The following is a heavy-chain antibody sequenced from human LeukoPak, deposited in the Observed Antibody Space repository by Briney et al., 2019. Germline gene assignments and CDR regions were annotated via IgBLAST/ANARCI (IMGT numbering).Heavy chain of an antibody. CDR2: IGTRGNT. Sequence: GGSLRLSCAASGFTFIDYDMHWVRQVIGKGLEWVSAIGTRGNTHYSGSVKGRFTISRENAESSLYLQMNSLRAEDTAVYYCARGGIQVSGIDEFDYWGQGTLVTVSS. V-gene: IGHV3-13*01. CDR1: GFTFIDYD. CDR3: ARGGIQVSGIDEFDY. J-gene: IGHJ4*02. D-gene: IGHD6-19*01.